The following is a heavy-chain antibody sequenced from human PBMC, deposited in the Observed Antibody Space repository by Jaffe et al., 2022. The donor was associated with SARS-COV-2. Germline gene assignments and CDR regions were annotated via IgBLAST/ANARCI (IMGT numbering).Heavy chain of an antibody. CDR1: GFTFSSYA. V-gene: IGHV3-23*01. J-gene: IGHJ5*02. CDR2: ISGSGGST. CDR3: AKGPVVVPAAIRSWFDP. Sequence: EVQLLESGGGLVQPGGSLRLSCAASGFTFSSYAMSWVRQAPGKGLEWVSAISGSGGSTYYADSVKGRFTISRDNSKNTLYLQMNSLRAEDTAVYYCAKGPVVVPAAIRSWFDPWGQGTLVTVSS. D-gene: IGHD2-2*02.